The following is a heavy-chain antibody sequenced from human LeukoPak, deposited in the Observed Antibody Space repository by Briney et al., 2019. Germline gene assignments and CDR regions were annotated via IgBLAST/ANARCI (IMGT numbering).Heavy chain of an antibody. D-gene: IGHD5-18*01. J-gene: IGHJ5*02. CDR1: GHTFTSYY. CDR3: AREGGSSYGYAYH. CDR2: INPHSGDT. Sequence: ASVKVSCKASGHTFTSYYIHWVRQAPGQGLEWMGWINPHSGDTNYAHKFQGRVTMTRDTSISIAYMELSSLKSDDTAVYYCAREGGSSYGYAYHWGQGTLVTVSS. V-gene: IGHV1-2*07.